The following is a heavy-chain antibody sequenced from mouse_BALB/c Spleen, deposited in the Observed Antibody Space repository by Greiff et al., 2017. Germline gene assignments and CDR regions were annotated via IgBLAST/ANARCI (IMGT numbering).Heavy chain of an antibody. D-gene: IGHD3-2*01. Sequence: VQLQQSGTVLARPGASLKMSCKASGYTFTSYWMHWVKQRPGQGLEWIGAIYPGNSDTSYNQKFKGKAKLTAVTSTSTAYMELSSLTNEDSAVYYCTRSRQLGLREAMDYWGQGTSVTVSS. CDR2: IYPGNSDT. J-gene: IGHJ4*01. CDR1: GYTFTSYW. V-gene: IGHV1-5*01. CDR3: TRSRQLGLREAMDY.